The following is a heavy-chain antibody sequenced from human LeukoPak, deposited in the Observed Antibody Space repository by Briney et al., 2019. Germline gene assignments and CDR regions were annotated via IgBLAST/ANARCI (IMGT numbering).Heavy chain of an antibody. CDR3: ARAVTYDSSGYRWFDP. D-gene: IGHD3-22*01. Sequence: SVKVSCKASGGTFSSYAISWVRQAPGQGLEWMGGIIPIFGTANYAQKFQGRVTIAADESTSTAYMELSSLRSEDTAVYYCARAVTYDSSGYRWFDPWGQGTLVTVSS. J-gene: IGHJ5*02. V-gene: IGHV1-69*13. CDR1: GGTFSSYA. CDR2: IIPIFGTA.